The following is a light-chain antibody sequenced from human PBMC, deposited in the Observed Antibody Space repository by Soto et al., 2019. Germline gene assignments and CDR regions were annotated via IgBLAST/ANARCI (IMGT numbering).Light chain of an antibody. Sequence: IQMTQSTSSVSASVGDRFTMTCRASQGVGGWLAWYQQKPGKVPKLLIYATSSLHSGVPSRFSGSGSGTDFTLSISSLQPEDFATYYCQQTHSLPLSFGPGTKVDIK. CDR1: QGVGGW. CDR3: QQTHSLPLS. J-gene: IGKJ3*01. CDR2: ATS. V-gene: IGKV1-12*01.